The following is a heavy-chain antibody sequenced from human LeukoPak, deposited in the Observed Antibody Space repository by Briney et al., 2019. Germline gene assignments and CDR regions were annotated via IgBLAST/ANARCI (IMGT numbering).Heavy chain of an antibody. D-gene: IGHD6-19*01. V-gene: IGHV3-23*01. J-gene: IGHJ5*02. Sequence: GGSLRLSCAASGFTFSSYGMSWVRQAAGKGLEWVSAISGSGGSTYYADSVKGRFTISRDNSKNTLYLQMNSLRAEDTAVYYCARDTGYSSGWSAGFGRYFDLWGQGTLVTVSS. CDR3: ARDTGYSSGWSAGFGRYFDL. CDR2: ISGSGGST. CDR1: GFTFSSYG.